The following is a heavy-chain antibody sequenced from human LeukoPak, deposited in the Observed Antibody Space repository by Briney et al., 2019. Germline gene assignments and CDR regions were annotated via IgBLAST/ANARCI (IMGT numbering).Heavy chain of an antibody. CDR2: IRYDGSNK. CDR1: GFTFSSYG. Sequence: GGSLRLSCAASGFTFSSYGMHWVRPAPGKGLERVAFIRYDGSNKYYADSVKGRFTISRDNSKNTLYLQMNSLRAEDTAVYYCAKDKDYGDPHFDYWGQGTLVTVSS. J-gene: IGHJ4*02. CDR3: AKDKDYGDPHFDY. V-gene: IGHV3-30*02. D-gene: IGHD4-17*01.